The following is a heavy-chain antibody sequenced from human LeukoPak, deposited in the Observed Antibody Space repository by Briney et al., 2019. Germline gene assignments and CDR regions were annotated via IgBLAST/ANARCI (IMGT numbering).Heavy chain of an antibody. CDR3: ARVGSWDAYDL. Sequence: GGSVRLSCAASGFSFSSYPMHWVRQAPGKGLEYVSAITSDGGKTYYANSVMGRFIISRDNSKNTLYLQMGSLGVEDMAVYYCARVGSWDAYDLWGQGTMVTVSS. CDR1: GFSFSSYP. D-gene: IGHD1-26*01. J-gene: IGHJ3*01. V-gene: IGHV3-64*01. CDR2: ITSDGGKT.